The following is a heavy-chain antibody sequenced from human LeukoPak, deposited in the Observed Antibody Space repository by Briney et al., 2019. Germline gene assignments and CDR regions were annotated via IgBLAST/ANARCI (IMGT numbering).Heavy chain of an antibody. CDR2: TYPGDSNT. CDR1: GYSFTNNW. D-gene: IGHD2-15*01. J-gene: IGHJ5*02. V-gene: IGHV5-51*01. Sequence: GESLKTSCQGSGYSFTNNWIGWVRQMPGKGLEWMGITYPGDSNTRYSPSFQGQVTISADKSISSAYLQWSSLKASDTAMYYCVRSPACSSGTCYPNWFDPWGQGTLVTVSS. CDR3: VRSPACSSGTCYPNWFDP.